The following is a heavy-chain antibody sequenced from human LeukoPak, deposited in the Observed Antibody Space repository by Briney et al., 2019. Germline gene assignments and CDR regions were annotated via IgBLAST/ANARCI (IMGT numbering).Heavy chain of an antibody. CDR1: GGSFSSYS. D-gene: IGHD3-16*02. CDR2: IYYSGST. CDR3: VRGGRNNYAWGNYRFVFDY. J-gene: IGHJ4*02. V-gene: IGHV4-59*08. Sequence: PSETLSLTCTVSGGSFSSYSWSWIRQPPGKGLDWIGYIYYSGSTNYNPSLKSRVTISLDTSKNQFSLKLSSVTAADTAVYYCVRGGRNNYAWGNYRFVFDYWGQGTLVTVSS.